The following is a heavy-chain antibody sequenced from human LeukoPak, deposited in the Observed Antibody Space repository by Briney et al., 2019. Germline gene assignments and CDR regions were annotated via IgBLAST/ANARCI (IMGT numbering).Heavy chain of an antibody. CDR2: VHNVGST. CDR1: GVSTTNGIYY. D-gene: IGHD6-19*01. CDR3: ARHAEYNSGWHFYLDH. Sequence: SETLSLTCTVSGVSTTNGIYYWAWIRQPPGKGLEWIGSVHNVGSTYYNLSLRSRVTMSIDTSKNQFSLRLDSVTAADTAVYYCARHAEYNSGWHFYLDHWGQGILVTVSS. J-gene: IGHJ4*02. V-gene: IGHV4-39*01.